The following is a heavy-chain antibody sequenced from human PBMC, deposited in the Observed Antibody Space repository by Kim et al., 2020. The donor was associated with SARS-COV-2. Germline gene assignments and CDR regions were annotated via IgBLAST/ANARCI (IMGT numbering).Heavy chain of an antibody. CDR3: ARGGRLDAHSKSDWFDP. V-gene: IGHV1-46*01. CDR2: INPSGGST. J-gene: IGHJ5*02. Sequence: ASVKVSCKASGYTFTSYYMHWVRQAPGQGLEWMGIINPSGGSTSYAQKFQGRVTMTRDTSTSTVYMELSSLRSEDTAVYYCARGGRLDAHSKSDWFDPWGQGTLVTVSS. CDR1: GYTFTSYY. D-gene: IGHD1-1*01.